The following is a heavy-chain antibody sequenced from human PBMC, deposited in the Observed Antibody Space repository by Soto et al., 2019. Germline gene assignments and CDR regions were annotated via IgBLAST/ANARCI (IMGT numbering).Heavy chain of an antibody. J-gene: IGHJ6*03. D-gene: IGHD6-13*01. V-gene: IGHV1-69*04. Sequence: ASVKVSCKASGGTFSSYTISWVRQAPGQGLEWMGRIIPILGIANYAQKFQGRVTITADKSTSTAYMELSSLRSEDTAVYYCARDSGYSSLHYYYYYMDVWGKGTTVTVSS. CDR1: GGTFSSYT. CDR2: IIPILGIA. CDR3: ARDSGYSSLHYYYYYMDV.